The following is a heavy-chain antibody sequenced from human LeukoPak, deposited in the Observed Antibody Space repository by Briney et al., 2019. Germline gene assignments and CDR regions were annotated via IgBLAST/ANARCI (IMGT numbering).Heavy chain of an antibody. CDR2: INPSGGST. CDR1: GYTSTSYY. D-gene: IGHD3-10*01. CDR3: ARDPGGLVGENYFDY. V-gene: IGHV1-46*01. J-gene: IGHJ4*02. Sequence: ASVKVSCKASGYTSTSYYMHWVRQAPGQGLEWMGIINPSGGSTSYAQKFQGRVTMTRDTSTSTVYMELSSLRSEDTAVYYCARDPGGLVGENYFDYWGQGTLVTVSS.